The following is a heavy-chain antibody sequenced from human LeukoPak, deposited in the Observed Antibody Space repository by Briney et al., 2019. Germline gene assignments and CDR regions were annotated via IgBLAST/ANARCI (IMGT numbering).Heavy chain of an antibody. D-gene: IGHD2-2*01. CDR2: ISYDGSNE. CDR3: VQLLLDY. V-gene: IGHV3-30*04. Sequence: GGSLRLSCAASGFTLGSYAMHWDRQAPGKGLEWLTVISYDGSNEYYADSVKGRFTISRDNSKNTLYLQMNSLRPDDTAVYYCVQLLLDYWGQGTLVTVSS. J-gene: IGHJ4*02. CDR1: GFTLGSYA.